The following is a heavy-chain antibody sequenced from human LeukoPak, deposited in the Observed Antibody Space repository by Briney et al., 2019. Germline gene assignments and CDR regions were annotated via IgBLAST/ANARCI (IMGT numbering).Heavy chain of an antibody. V-gene: IGHV3-23*01. J-gene: IGHJ4*02. Sequence: GGSLRLSCAASGFTFSTYAMSWVRQAPGKGLEWVSTINYSGGSTYYADSVKGRFTISRDNSMNTLSLQMNSLRAEDTAVYYCVKDLKKTRPGVEDYWGQGTLVTVSS. CDR3: VKDLKKTRPGVEDY. CDR1: GFTFSTYA. D-gene: IGHD3-10*01. CDR2: INYSGGST.